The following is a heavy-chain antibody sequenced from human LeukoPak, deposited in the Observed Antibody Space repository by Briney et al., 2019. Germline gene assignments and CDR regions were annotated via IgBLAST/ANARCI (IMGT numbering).Heavy chain of an antibody. V-gene: IGHV5-51*01. CDR2: IYPGDSDT. J-gene: IGHJ4*02. D-gene: IGHD3-9*01. CDR3: ARRRILTGYYYYFDY. CDR1: GYSFTSYW. Sequence: GESLKISCKGSGYSFTSYWIGWVRQMPGKGLEWMGIIYPGDSDTRYSPSFQGQVTISADKSISTAYLQWSSLKASDTAMYYCARRRILTGYYYYFDYRGQGTLVTVSS.